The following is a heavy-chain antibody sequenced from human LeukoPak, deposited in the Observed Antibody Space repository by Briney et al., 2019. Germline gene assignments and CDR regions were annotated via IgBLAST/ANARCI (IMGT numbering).Heavy chain of an antibody. J-gene: IGHJ6*03. D-gene: IGHD3-3*01. V-gene: IGHV1-69*13. CDR1: GGTFSSYA. CDR2: IIPIFGTA. Sequence: SVKVSCKASGGTFSSYAISWVRQAPGHGLEWTGGIIPIFGTANYAQKFQGRVTITADESTSTAYMELSSLRSEDTAVYYCARGFAYYDFWSGPEPYYYYMDVWGKGTTVTVSS. CDR3: ARGFAYYDFWSGPEPYYYYMDV.